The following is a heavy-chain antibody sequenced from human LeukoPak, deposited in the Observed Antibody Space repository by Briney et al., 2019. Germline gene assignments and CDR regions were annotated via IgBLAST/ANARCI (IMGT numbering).Heavy chain of an antibody. J-gene: IGHJ4*02. D-gene: IGHD3-3*01. CDR3: ARDLTYYDFWSGSYYFDY. V-gene: IGHV3-74*01. CDR2: INNEGSDT. Sequence: GGSLRLSCVVSGLTFSHHWIHWVRQVPGKGLVWVSHINNEGSDTRYADSVKGRFTISRDNAKNSLYLQMNSLRAEDTAVYYCARDLTYYDFWSGSYYFDYWGQGTLVTVSS. CDR1: GLTFSHHW.